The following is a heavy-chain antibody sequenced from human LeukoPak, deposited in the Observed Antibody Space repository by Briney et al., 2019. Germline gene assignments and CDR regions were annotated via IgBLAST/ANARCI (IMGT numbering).Heavy chain of an antibody. J-gene: IGHJ4*02. Sequence: GGSLRLSCAASGFTFSSYSMNWVRQAPGKGLEWVSAISGSGGSTYYADSVKGRFTISRDNSKNTLYLQMNSLRAEDTAVYYCAKDGEGSSGYYLDYWGQGTLVTVSS. CDR1: GFTFSSYS. CDR2: ISGSGGST. CDR3: AKDGEGSSGYYLDY. D-gene: IGHD3-22*01. V-gene: IGHV3-23*01.